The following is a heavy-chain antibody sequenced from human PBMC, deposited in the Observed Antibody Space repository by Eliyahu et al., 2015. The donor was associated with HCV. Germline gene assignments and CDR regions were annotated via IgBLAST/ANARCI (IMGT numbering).Heavy chain of an antibody. V-gene: IGHV1-2*02. Sequence: QVQLVQSGAEVKKPGASVKVSCKASGYTFTGXYMHWVRQAPGQGLEWMGWINPNSGGTNYAQKFQGRVTMTRDTSISTAYMELSRLRSDDTAVYYCARVTVVARYYYYYGMDVWGQGTTVTVSS. CDR1: GYTFTGXY. CDR3: ARVTVVARYYYYYGMDV. J-gene: IGHJ6*02. CDR2: INPNSGGT. D-gene: IGHD2-15*01.